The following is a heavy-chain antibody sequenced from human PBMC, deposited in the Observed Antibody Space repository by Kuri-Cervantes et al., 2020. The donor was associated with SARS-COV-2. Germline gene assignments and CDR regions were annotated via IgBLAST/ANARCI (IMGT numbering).Heavy chain of an antibody. CDR3: ARAGRWLQSTPFDY. CDR2: INSDGSST. CDR1: GFTFSSYW. Sequence: GGSLRLSCAASGFTFSSYWMHWVRQAPGKGLVWVSRINSDGSSTSYADSVKGRFTISRDNAKNSLYLQMNSLRAEDAAVYYCARAGRWLQSTPFDYWGQGTLVTVSS. V-gene: IGHV3-74*01. D-gene: IGHD5-24*01. J-gene: IGHJ4*02.